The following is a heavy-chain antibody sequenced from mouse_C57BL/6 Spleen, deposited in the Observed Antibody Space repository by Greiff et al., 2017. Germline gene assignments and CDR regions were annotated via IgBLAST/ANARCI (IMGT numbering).Heavy chain of an antibody. CDR1: GYTFTSYW. CDR3: ARNYGSYYAMDY. Sequence: QVQLQQPGAELVRPGPSVKLSCKASGYTFTSYWMHWVKQRPGQGLEWIGVIDPSDSYTTYNHKFKGKATLTVDTSSSTAYMQLSSQTSEYSAVYYCARNYGSYYAMDYWGQGTSVTVSS. CDR2: IDPSDSYT. V-gene: IGHV1-59*01. J-gene: IGHJ4*01. D-gene: IGHD1-1*01.